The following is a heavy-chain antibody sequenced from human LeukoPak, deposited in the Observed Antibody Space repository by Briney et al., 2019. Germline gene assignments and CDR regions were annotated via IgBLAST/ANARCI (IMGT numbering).Heavy chain of an antibody. J-gene: IGHJ4*02. CDR2: ITGSGDNT. Sequence: GGSLRLSCAASGFTFSNSGMSWVRRAPGKGLEWVSAITGSGDNTYYADSVKGRFTISRDNSKNTLYLQMNSLRAEDTAVYYCAKEGQQQLDYFDYWGQGTLVTVSS. CDR1: GFTFSNSG. CDR3: AKEGQQQLDYFDY. D-gene: IGHD6-13*01. V-gene: IGHV3-23*01.